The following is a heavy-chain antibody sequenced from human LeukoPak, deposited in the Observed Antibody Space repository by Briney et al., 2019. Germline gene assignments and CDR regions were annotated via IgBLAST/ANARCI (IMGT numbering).Heavy chain of an antibody. CDR1: GYIFTNYW. CDR3: ARQSRDGSKTRGYFFDY. CDR2: IYPADSDT. V-gene: IGHV5-51*01. J-gene: IGHJ4*02. Sequence: GESLKISCQVSGYIFTNYWSGWVRQMPGKGLESMGLIYPADSDTTYSPSFQGQVTISADKSTSTVSLQWSSLRASDTAMYYCARQSRDGSKTRGYFFDYWGQGALVTVSS. D-gene: IGHD3-10*01.